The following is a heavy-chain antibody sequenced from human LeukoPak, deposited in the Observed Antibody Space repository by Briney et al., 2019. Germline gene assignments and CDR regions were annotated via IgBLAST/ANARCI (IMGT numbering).Heavy chain of an antibody. V-gene: IGHV4-59*11. D-gene: IGHD5-24*01. CDR2: ISHSGNT. CDR1: GGSMSSQY. Sequence: SETLSLTCAVSGGSMSSQYWSWIRQSPGKGLEWIGDISHSGNTSYSPSLKSRVTISVDMSNNQFSLNLHSVTTADSAVYYCARDGYTNWYYFIDVWGRGTTVTVS. CDR3: ARDGYTNWYYFIDV. J-gene: IGHJ6*03.